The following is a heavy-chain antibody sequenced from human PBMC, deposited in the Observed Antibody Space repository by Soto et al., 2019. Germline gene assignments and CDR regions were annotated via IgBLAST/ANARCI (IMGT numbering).Heavy chain of an antibody. CDR3: ARDLAYIREY. CDR1: GFTFDDYA. D-gene: IGHD1-26*01. CDR2: ISWNSGSI. V-gene: IGHV3-9*01. J-gene: IGHJ4*02. Sequence: PGGSLRLSCAASGFTFDDYAMHWVRQAPGKGLEWVSGISWNSGSIGYADSVKGRFTISRDNAKNSLYLQMNSLRSDDTAVYYCARDLAYIREYWGQGTHVTVSS.